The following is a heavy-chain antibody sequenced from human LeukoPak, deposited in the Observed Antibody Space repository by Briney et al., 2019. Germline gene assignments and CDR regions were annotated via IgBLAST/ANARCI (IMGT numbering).Heavy chain of an antibody. D-gene: IGHD1-26*01. V-gene: IGHV3-7*01. CDR2: IKQDGSQK. CDR1: GFTFSLYW. CDR3: ARDIPKWEPFDY. Sequence: GGSLRLSCAAYGFTFSLYWMNWIRQAPGKGLEWVASIKQDGSQKDYVDSVKGRFTISRDNARNALFLHMNSLRANDSAVYYCARDIPKWEPFDYWGQGTLVTVSS. J-gene: IGHJ4*02.